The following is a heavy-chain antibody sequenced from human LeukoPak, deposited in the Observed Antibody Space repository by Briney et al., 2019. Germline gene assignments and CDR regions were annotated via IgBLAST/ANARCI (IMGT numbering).Heavy chain of an antibody. CDR2: INPNSGGT. CDR3: ARESTSHEVRDYYYYYGMDV. CDR1: GYTFTSCY. Sequence: ASVKVSCKASGYTFTSCYMHWVRQAPGQGLEWMGWINPNSGGTNYAQKFQGRVTMTRDTSISTAYMELSRLRSDDTAVYYCARESTSHEVRDYYYYYGMDVWGQGTTVTVSS. V-gene: IGHV1-2*02. J-gene: IGHJ6*02. D-gene: IGHD2-2*01.